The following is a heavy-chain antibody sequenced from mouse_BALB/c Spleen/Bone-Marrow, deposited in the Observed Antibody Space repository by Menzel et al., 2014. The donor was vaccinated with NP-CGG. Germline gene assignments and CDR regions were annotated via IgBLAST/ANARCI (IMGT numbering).Heavy chain of an antibody. Sequence: VQLQQPGAELVKPGASVKLSCTASGFNIKDTYMHWVKQRPEQGLEWIGRIDPANGNTKYDPKFQGKATITADTSSNPAYLQLSSLTSEDTAVYYCANYYYGSSLFAYWGQGTLVTVSA. CDR3: ANYYYGSSLFAY. CDR2: IDPANGNT. CDR1: GFNIKDTY. D-gene: IGHD1-1*01. J-gene: IGHJ3*01. V-gene: IGHV14-3*02.